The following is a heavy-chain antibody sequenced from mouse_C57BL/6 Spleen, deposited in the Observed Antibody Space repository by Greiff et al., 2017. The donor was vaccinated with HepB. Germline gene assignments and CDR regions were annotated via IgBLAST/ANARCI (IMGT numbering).Heavy chain of an antibody. V-gene: IGHV5-17*01. CDR3: ARTGTGGYFDV. Sequence: EVKLMESGGGLVKPGGSLKLSCAASGFTFSDYGMHWVRQAPEKGLEWVAYISSGSSTIYYADTVKGRFTISRDNAKNTLFLQMTSLRSEDTAMYDCARTGTGGYFDVWGTGTTVTVSS. CDR1: GFTFSDYG. J-gene: IGHJ1*03. D-gene: IGHD4-1*01. CDR2: ISSGSSTI.